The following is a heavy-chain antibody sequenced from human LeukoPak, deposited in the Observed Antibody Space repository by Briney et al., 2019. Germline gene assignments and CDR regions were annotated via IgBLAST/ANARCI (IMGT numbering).Heavy chain of an antibody. J-gene: IGHJ4*02. CDR2: IYYGGST. CDR3: ASYSNYRFDY. CDR1: GGSISSYY. Sequence: SETLSLTCTVSGGSISSYYWSWIRQPPGKGLEWIGYIYYGGSTNYNPSLKSRVTISVDTSKNQFSLKLSSVTAADTAVYYCASYSNYRFDYWGQGTLVTVSS. D-gene: IGHD4-11*01. V-gene: IGHV4-59*01.